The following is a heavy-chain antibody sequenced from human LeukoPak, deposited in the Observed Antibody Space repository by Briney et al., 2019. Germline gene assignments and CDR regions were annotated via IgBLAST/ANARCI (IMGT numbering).Heavy chain of an antibody. V-gene: IGHV3-66*01. J-gene: IGHJ6*03. D-gene: IGHD1-1*01. CDR2: IYSGGST. CDR3: ARAGRPGPYYYYMDV. CDR1: GFTVSSNY. Sequence: GGSLRLSCAASGFTVSSNYMSWVRQAPGKGLEWVSVIYSGGSTYYADSVKGRFTISRDNSKNTLYLQMNSLRAEDTAVYYCARAGRPGPYYYYMDVWGKGTTVTVSS.